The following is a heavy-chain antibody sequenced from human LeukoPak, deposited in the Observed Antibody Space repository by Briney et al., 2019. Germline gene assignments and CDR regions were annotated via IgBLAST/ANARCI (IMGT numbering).Heavy chain of an antibody. V-gene: IGHV1-18*01. CDR3: ARDSIDGSGTYYNDSPDY. D-gene: IGHD3-10*01. CDR1: GYIFSSYG. CDR2: ISAYNGNT. J-gene: IGHJ4*02. Sequence: VASVKVSCKASGYIFSSYGISWVRQAPGQGLEWMGWISAYNGNTDYGQNLRGRLIMTTDTSTSTAYMELRSLRSDDTAVYYCARDSIDGSGTYYNDSPDYWGQGTLVTVSS.